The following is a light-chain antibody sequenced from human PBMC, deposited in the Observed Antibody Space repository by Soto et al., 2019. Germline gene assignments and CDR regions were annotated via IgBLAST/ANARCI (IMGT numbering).Light chain of an antibody. CDR1: QSLVYADGNIY. CDR2: RIS. V-gene: IGKV2-30*01. J-gene: IGKJ1*01. CDR3: VQGTHWPWT. Sequence: DVLMTQSPLSLPVTLGQPSSISCRSSQSLVYADGNIYLNWFHQRPGKSPRRLIYRISNRDSGVPDRFSGSGSGTDFTLNISRVEAEDVGIYYCVQGTHWPWTFGQGTKVDIK.